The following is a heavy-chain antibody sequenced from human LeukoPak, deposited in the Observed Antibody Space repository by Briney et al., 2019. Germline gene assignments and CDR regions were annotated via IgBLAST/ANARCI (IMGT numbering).Heavy chain of an antibody. CDR2: VSHDGIT. J-gene: IGHJ5*02. CDR1: GGSINSALYY. CDR3: ARHTNFCSFINCSPFDP. V-gene: IGHV4-39*01. D-gene: IGHD3-3*01. Sequence: TSETLSLTCTVSGGSINSALYYWAWIRQTPEQQLEWIGSVSHDGITKYSPSLGGRVSLSADTSKNAFFMEVHSVTAADSAMYYCARHTNFCSFINCSPFDPWGQGTLVTVSS.